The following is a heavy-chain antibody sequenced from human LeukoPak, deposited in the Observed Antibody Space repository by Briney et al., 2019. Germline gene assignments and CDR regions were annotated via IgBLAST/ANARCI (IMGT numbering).Heavy chain of an antibody. CDR1: GDSISSGIHY. CDR2: IYTSGST. V-gene: IGHV4-61*02. Sequence: PSETLSLTCTVSGDSISSGIHYWNWIRQPAGKGLEWIGRIYTSGSTNYNPSLKSRVTISLDTSKNQFSLKLSSVTAADTAVYYCARVRGYSYGYFDYWGQGTLVTVSS. CDR3: ARVRGYSYGYFDY. D-gene: IGHD5-18*01. J-gene: IGHJ4*02.